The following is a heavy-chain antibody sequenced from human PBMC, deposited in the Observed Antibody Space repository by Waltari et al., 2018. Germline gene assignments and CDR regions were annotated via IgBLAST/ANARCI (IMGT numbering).Heavy chain of an antibody. J-gene: IGHJ4*02. CDR3: VRQLKTPGFWTAYNDY. CDR1: GGSITSGSYN. CDR2: IHYNGKT. V-gene: IGHV4-39*01. Sequence: QLQMQESGPGLVKPSETLSLMCTVSGGSITSGSYNWGWIRQPPGEGLEWMGSIHYNGKTFYNPSLESRLTISVDTSDNQISLRLNSVTAADTAVYYCVRQLKTPGFWTAYNDYWGQGTLVTVSS. D-gene: IGHD3-3*01.